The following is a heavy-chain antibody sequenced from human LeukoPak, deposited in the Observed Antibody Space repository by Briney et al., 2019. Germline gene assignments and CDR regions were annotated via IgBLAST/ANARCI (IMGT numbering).Heavy chain of an antibody. CDR1: GGSISSSSYY. J-gene: IGHJ6*03. D-gene: IGHD5-18*01. CDR2: INHSGST. CDR3: ARGRKRSYGPYYYYYYMDV. V-gene: IGHV4-39*07. Sequence: SETLSLTCTVSGGSISSSSYYWGWIRQPPGKGLEWIGEINHSGSTNYNPSLKSRVTISVDTSKNQFSLKLSSVTAADTAVYYCARGRKRSYGPYYYYYYMDVWGKGTTVTVSS.